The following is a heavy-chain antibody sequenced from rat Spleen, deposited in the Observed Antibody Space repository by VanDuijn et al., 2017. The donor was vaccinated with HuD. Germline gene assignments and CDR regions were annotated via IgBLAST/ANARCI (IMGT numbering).Heavy chain of an antibody. Sequence: EVRLVESGGGLVQPGRSMKLSCAASGFTFSDYAMAWVRQAPKKGLEWVATIIYDGSSTYYRDSVKGRFTISRDNAKSTLYLQMDSLRSEDTATYYCARHGYYGYNRDVMDAWGQGASVTVSS. V-gene: IGHV5-17*01. CDR1: GFTFSDYA. D-gene: IGHD1-9*01. J-gene: IGHJ4*01. CDR3: ARHGYYGYNRDVMDA. CDR2: IIYDGSST.